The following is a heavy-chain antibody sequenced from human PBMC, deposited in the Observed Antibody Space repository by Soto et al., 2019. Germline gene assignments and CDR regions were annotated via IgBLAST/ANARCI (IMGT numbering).Heavy chain of an antibody. V-gene: IGHV4-31*02. CDR1: GGSISSGFYY. Sequence: SETLCLTWTVSGGSISSGFYYWSWIRQHPGKGLEWIGYIYYSGSTYYNPSLKSRVTISVDTSKNQFSLKLSSVTAADTAVYYCARDRDNWNDQNYYYYYGMDVWGQGTTVTVSS. CDR3: ARDRDNWNDQNYYYYYGMDV. D-gene: IGHD1-20*01. J-gene: IGHJ6*02. CDR2: IYYSGST.